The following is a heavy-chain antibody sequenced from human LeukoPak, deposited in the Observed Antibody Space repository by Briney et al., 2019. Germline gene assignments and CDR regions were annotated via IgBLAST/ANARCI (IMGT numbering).Heavy chain of an antibody. D-gene: IGHD2-21*01. CDR1: GFTVSNYW. CDR3: ARGGVAGAFDI. V-gene: IGHV3-74*01. J-gene: IGHJ3*02. Sequence: GGSLRLSCAASGFTVSNYWMFWVRQAPGKELVCVSQTHTDVSSTTYADSVKGRFTISRDNAKNTLYLQMNSLRAEDTAVYYCARGGVAGAFDIWGQGTMVTVSS. CDR2: THTDVSST.